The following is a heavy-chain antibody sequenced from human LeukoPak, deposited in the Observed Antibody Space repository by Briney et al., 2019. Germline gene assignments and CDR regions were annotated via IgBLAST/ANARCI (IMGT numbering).Heavy chain of an antibody. CDR2: IYYSGST. CDR1: GGSISSYY. D-gene: IGHD6-19*01. J-gene: IGHJ4*02. CDR3: ARDLAVAGTGYYFDY. Sequence: PSETLSLTCTVSGGSISSYYWSWIRQPPGKGLEWIGCIYYSGSTNYNPSLKSRVTISVDTSKNQFSLKLSSVTAADTAVYYCARDLAVAGTGYYFDYWGQGTLVTVSS. V-gene: IGHV4-59*01.